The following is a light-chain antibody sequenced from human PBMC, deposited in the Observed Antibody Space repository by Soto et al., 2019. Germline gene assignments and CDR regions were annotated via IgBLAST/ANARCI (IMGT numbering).Light chain of an antibody. V-gene: IGLV2-14*01. J-gene: IGLJ3*02. CDR3: STYTSSRAWA. CDR1: SSDVGGYNY. Sequence: QSALTKPASVSVSPGQTITISRTGTSSDVGGYNYVSLYQQHTGKAPKITIYDVSKRPSGVSNRFTGFKSGNTAALTISGLQAEDESAYYCSTYTSSRAWAFGGGTKLTV. CDR2: DVS.